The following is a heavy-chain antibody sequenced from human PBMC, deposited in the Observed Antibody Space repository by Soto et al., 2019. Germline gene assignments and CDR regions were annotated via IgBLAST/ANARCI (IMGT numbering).Heavy chain of an antibody. V-gene: IGHV3-48*02. CDR1: GFTFSSYD. CDR3: ARDLLLPAVY. J-gene: IGHJ4*02. CDR2: ISSTSSTI. Sequence: GGSLRLSCAASGFTFSSYDMNWVRQAPGQGLEWVSSISSTSSTIYYADSVKGRFTISRDNAKNSLYLQMNSLRDEDTAVYYCARDLLLPAVYWGQGTLVTVSS. D-gene: IGHD2-15*01.